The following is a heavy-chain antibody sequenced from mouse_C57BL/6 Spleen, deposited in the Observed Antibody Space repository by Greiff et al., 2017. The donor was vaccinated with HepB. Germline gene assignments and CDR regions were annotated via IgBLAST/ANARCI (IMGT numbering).Heavy chain of an antibody. CDR1: GYSFTDYN. CDR2: INPNYGTT. Sequence: EVKLQESGPELVKPGASVKISCKASGYSFTDYNMNWVKQSNGKSLEWIGVINPNYGTTSYNQKFKGKATLTVDQSSSTAYMQLNSLTSEDSAVYYSARSLIYYDYVGFAYWGQGTLVTVSA. J-gene: IGHJ3*01. V-gene: IGHV1-39*01. D-gene: IGHD2-4*01. CDR3: ARSLIYYDYVGFAY.